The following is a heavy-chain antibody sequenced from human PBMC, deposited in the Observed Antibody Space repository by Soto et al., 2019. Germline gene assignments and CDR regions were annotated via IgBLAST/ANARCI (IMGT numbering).Heavy chain of an antibody. V-gene: IGHV3-30*18. J-gene: IGHJ4*02. Sequence: GGSLRLSCAASGFTFSSYGMHWVRQAPGKGLEWVAVISYDGSNKYYADSVKGRFTISRDNSKNTLYLQMNSLRAEDTAVYYCAKLPSPDYYGSGSYYSFDYWGQGTLVIVSS. D-gene: IGHD3-10*01. CDR3: AKLPSPDYYGSGSYYSFDY. CDR2: ISYDGSNK. CDR1: GFTFSSYG.